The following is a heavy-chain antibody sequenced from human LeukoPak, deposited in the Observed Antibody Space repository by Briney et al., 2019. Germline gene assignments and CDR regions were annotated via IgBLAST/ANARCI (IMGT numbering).Heavy chain of an antibody. CDR1: GFTFNTYT. Sequence: GGSLRLSCAASGFTFNTYTMNWVRQAPGKGLEWVSYISGSSGIIDYADSVRGRFTISRDNAKNSLYLQMNSLRAEDTAVYYCARPRERGSYDAATDYWGQGTLVTVSS. J-gene: IGHJ4*02. CDR2: ISGSSGII. V-gene: IGHV3-48*01. D-gene: IGHD1-26*01. CDR3: ARPRERGSYDAATDY.